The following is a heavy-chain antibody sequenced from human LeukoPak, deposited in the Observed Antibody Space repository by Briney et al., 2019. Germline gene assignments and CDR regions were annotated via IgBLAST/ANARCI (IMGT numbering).Heavy chain of an antibody. J-gene: IGHJ6*02. D-gene: IGHD2-2*01. CDR1: GYTFTSYD. Sequence: ASVKASCKASGYTFTSYDINWVRQATGQGLEWMGWMNPNSGNTGYAQEFQGRVTMTRNTSISTAYMELSSLRSEDTAVYYCARGSLHCSSTSCYLGIYYYGMDVWGQGTTVTVSS. CDR3: ARGSLHCSSTSCYLGIYYYGMDV. CDR2: MNPNSGNT. V-gene: IGHV1-8*01.